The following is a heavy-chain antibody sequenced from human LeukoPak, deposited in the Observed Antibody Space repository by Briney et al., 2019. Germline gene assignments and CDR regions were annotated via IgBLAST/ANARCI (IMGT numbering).Heavy chain of an antibody. J-gene: IGHJ4*02. Sequence: GGPLRLSCGASGFTVSNSCMSWVRQAPGKGLEWVSVMYNGGSTFYADSVKGRFTITRDNAKNSLYLQMNSLRAEDTAVYYCARGTELFDYWGQGTLVTVSS. CDR2: MYNGGST. CDR3: ARGTELFDY. CDR1: GFTVSNSC. D-gene: IGHD1-14*01. V-gene: IGHV3-66*01.